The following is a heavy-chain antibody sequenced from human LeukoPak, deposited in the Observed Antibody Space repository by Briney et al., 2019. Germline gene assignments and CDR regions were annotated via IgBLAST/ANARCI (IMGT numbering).Heavy chain of an antibody. CDR3: AREDYGLGYFDY. Sequence: ASVKVSCKASGYTFTGYYMHWVRQAPGQGLEWMGWINPNSGGTNYAQKFQGRVTMTRDTSISTVYMELSSLRSEDTAVYYCAREDYGLGYFDYWGQGTLVTVSS. D-gene: IGHD4-17*01. V-gene: IGHV1-2*02. CDR2: INPNSGGT. CDR1: GYTFTGYY. J-gene: IGHJ4*02.